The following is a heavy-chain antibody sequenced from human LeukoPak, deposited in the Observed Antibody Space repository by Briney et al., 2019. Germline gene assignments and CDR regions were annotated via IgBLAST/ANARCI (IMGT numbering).Heavy chain of an antibody. J-gene: IGHJ5*02. CDR2: ISTYDGNT. Sequence: ASVKVSCKASGYTFTIYGINWVRQAPGQGLEWMGWISTYDGNTNYAQNLQGRVTMTTDTSTSTAYMELRSLRSDDTAVYYCARDGVRRAPGWLDPWGQGTLVTVSS. V-gene: IGHV1-18*01. CDR1: GYTFTIYG. CDR3: ARDGVRRAPGWLDP. D-gene: IGHD3-10*01.